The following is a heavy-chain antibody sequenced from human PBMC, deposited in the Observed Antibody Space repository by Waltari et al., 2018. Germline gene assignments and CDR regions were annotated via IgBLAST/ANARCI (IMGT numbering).Heavy chain of an antibody. CDR2: ISSSSSTI. CDR1: GFTFSSYS. J-gene: IGHJ4*02. D-gene: IGHD3-10*01. Sequence: EVQLVESGGGLVQPGGSLRLSCAASGFTFSSYSMNWVRQAPGKGLEWVSYISSSSSTIYYADSVKGRFTTSRDNAKNSLYLQMNSLRAEDTAVYYCARDSITMVRGVINYWGQGTLVTVSS. CDR3: ARDSITMVRGVINY. V-gene: IGHV3-48*04.